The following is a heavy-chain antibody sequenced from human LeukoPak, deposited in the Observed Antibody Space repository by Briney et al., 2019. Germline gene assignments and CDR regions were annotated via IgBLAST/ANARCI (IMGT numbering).Heavy chain of an antibody. CDR1: GYTLPNYA. V-gene: IGHV1-3*01. D-gene: IGHD6-13*01. CDR2: INSGYTNT. CDR3: ARDSYMAAADTWFDP. Sequence: GASVKVSCKASGYTLPNYAIHWGRQAPGQRLEWMGWINSGYTNTKYSQKFQGRVTITSDTSASTAYMEVRSLTSEDTAIYYCARDSYMAAADTWFDPWGQGTLVTVSS. J-gene: IGHJ5*02.